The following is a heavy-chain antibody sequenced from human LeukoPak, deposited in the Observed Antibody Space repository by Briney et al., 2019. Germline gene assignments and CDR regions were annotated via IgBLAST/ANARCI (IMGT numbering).Heavy chain of an antibody. D-gene: IGHD6-6*01. CDR2: IKQDGSEK. CDR1: GFTVGSYW. V-gene: IGHV3-7*03. CDR3: ASAGGDSRSPLPFYY. J-gene: IGHJ4*02. Sequence: GGSLRLSCAASGFTVGSYWMSWVRQAPGKGLEWVANIKQDGSEKYYVDSVKGRFTISRDNAENSLSLQMNSLRAEDTAVYYCASAGGDSRSPLPFYYWGQGTLVTVSS.